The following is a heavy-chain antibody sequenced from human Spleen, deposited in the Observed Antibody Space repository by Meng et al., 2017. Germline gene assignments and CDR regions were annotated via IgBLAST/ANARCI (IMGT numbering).Heavy chain of an antibody. J-gene: IGHJ4*02. CDR1: GYTFTNYG. Sequence: QLHLVQAGGEVKKPEASVKVCCNASGYTFTNYGITWVRQAPGQGLEWMGWISAYNGDTNYAQTLQGRVTMTTDTSTSTAYMELRSLRSDDTAVYYCARVEVGITSGDYWGQGTLVTVSS. CDR3: ARVEVGITSGDY. V-gene: IGHV1-18*01. D-gene: IGHD1-26*01. CDR2: ISAYNGDT.